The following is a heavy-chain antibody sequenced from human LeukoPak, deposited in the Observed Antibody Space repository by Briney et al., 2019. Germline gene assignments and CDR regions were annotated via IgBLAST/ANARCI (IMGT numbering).Heavy chain of an antibody. D-gene: IGHD6-13*01. CDR1: KFTFSSYA. Sequence: PGGSLRLSCAASKFTFSSYAMTWVRQAPGKGLEWVSLISGSGAGTYYADSVKGRFTISRDNSKNTLYLQMNSLRGEDTAVYYCAKDGGSSWYDGFLDYWGQGTLVTVSS. CDR2: ISGSGAGT. CDR3: AKDGGSSWYDGFLDY. J-gene: IGHJ4*02. V-gene: IGHV3-23*01.